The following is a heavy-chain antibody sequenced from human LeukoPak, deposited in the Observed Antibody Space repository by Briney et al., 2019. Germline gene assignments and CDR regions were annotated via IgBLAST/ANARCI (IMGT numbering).Heavy chain of an antibody. CDR3: ARDRGYCSGGSCYSGAWHAFDI. D-gene: IGHD2-15*01. CDR1: GYTFTSYG. V-gene: IGHV1-18*01. CDR2: ISAYNGNT. J-gene: IGHJ3*02. Sequence: ASVKVSCKASGYTFTSYGISWVRQAPGQGLEWMGWISAYNGNTNYAQKFQGRVTMTTDTSTSTAYMDLRSLRSDDTAVYYCARDRGYCSGGSCYSGAWHAFDIWGQGTMVTVSS.